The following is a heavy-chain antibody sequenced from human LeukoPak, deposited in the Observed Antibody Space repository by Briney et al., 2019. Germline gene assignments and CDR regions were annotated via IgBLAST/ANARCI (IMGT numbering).Heavy chain of an antibody. V-gene: IGHV3-7*03. D-gene: IGHD6-13*01. CDR2: MTEYGTEI. CDR3: ARVQLIYSSSWYDAPRRDWFDP. CDR1: GFIFSDFS. J-gene: IGHJ5*02. Sequence: GGSLRLSCGASGFIFSDFSMSWVRQTPGKGLEWVAKMTEYGTEIFYVDSVKGRFTISRDNAKNSLYLQMNSLRAEDTAVYYCARVQLIYSSSWYDAPRRDWFDPWGQGTLVTVSS.